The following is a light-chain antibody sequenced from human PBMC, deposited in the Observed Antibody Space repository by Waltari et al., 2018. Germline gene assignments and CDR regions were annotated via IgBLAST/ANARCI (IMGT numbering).Light chain of an antibody. CDR2: EVH. CDR1: SSDIGSYNL. Sequence: QSALTQPASVSGSPGQSITISCTGTSSDIGSYNLVSWYQHHPGKAPNLIIYEVHKRPSGVANRSSGSKSGNTASLPVSGLQSEDEADYYCCSYAGSNTLSFFGIGTKVTVL. V-gene: IGLV2-23*02. J-gene: IGLJ1*01. CDR3: CSYAGSNTLSF.